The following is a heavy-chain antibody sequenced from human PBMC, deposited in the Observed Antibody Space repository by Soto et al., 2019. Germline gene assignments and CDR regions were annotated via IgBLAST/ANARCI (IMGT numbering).Heavy chain of an antibody. J-gene: IGHJ4*02. CDR2: ITPSGGGS. Sequence: ASVKVSCKASGYTFTNYGISWVRQAPGQGLEWMGMITPSGGGSTYAQKFLGRVTMTMDSSTSTVFMELTSLRSADTAVYYCARGGHIAVVTDSFDSWGQGTLVTVSS. CDR1: GYTFTNYG. D-gene: IGHD2-21*02. CDR3: ARGGHIAVVTDSFDS. V-gene: IGHV1-46*03.